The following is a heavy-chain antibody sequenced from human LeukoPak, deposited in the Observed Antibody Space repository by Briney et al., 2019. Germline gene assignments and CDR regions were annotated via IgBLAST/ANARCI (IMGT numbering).Heavy chain of an antibody. D-gene: IGHD6-19*01. Sequence: GGSLRPSCAASGFTFSSYWMHWVRQAPGKGLVWVSRVNSDGSSTTYADSVKGRFTISRDNAKNTLYLQMNSLRAEDTAVYYCARGSTQYSSGWYGLDYWGQGTLVTVSS. CDR1: GFTFSSYW. CDR3: ARGSTQYSSGWYGLDY. CDR2: VNSDGSST. V-gene: IGHV3-74*01. J-gene: IGHJ4*02.